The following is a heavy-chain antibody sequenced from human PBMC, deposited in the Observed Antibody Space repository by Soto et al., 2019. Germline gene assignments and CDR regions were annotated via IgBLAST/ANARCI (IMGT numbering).Heavy chain of an antibody. D-gene: IGHD2-21*02. CDR1: GGSISSGTSY. V-gene: IGHV4-31*03. J-gene: IGHJ4*02. Sequence: QVQLQESGPGLVKPSQTLSLTCNVSGGSISSGTSYWTWIRQHPGEGLEWIGHIYFTGATYSNTSLRSRLTMTVDTSKKQSSLKLTSVTAADTAAYYCASIPRRGYSYGIDYWGQRTLVTVSS. CDR3: ASIPRRGYSYGIDY. CDR2: IYFTGAT.